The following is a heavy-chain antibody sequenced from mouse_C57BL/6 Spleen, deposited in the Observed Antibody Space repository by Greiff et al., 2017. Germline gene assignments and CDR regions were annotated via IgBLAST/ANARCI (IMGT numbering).Heavy chain of an antibody. Sequence: VQLQQPGAELVKPGASVKLSCKASGYTFTSYWMQWVKQRPGQGLEWIGEIDPYDSYTNYNQKFKGKATLTVDTSSSTAYMQLSSLTSEYSAVYFCARGYSGYFGYWGQGTTLTVSS. J-gene: IGHJ2*01. D-gene: IGHD2-12*01. CDR1: GYTFTSYW. V-gene: IGHV1-50*01. CDR3: ARGYSGYFGY. CDR2: IDPYDSYT.